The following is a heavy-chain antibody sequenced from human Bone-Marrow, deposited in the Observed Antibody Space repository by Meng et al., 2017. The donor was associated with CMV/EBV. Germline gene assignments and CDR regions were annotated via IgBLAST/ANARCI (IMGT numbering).Heavy chain of an antibody. D-gene: IGHD3/OR15-3a*01. V-gene: IGHV1-2*02. J-gene: IGHJ3*02. CDR1: GYTFTGYY. CDR2: ISPNNGAT. Sequence: ASVKVSCKASGYTFTGYYMHWVRQAPGQGLEWMGWISPNNGATNYAQKFQGRVTMTRDTSINTAYMELNRLTYEDTAVYYCASKMYFDIWSAYRGTEGVDPFNIWGQGTLVTVSS. CDR3: ASKMYFDIWSAYRGTEGVDPFNI.